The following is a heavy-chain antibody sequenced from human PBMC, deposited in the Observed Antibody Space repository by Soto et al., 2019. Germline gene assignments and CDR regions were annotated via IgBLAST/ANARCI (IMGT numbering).Heavy chain of an antibody. J-gene: IGHJ4*02. V-gene: IGHV2-26*01. CDR1: GFSLSNARMG. Sequence: QVTLKESGPVLVKPTETLTLTCTVSGFSLSNARMGVSWIRQPPGKALEWLAHIFSNDEKSYSTSLKSRLTISKDTSKSQVVLTMTNMDPVDTATYYCVRIQEYSSSSFGGPAHGFDYWGQGTLVTVSS. D-gene: IGHD6-6*01. CDR2: IFSNDEK. CDR3: VRIQEYSSSSFGGPAHGFDY.